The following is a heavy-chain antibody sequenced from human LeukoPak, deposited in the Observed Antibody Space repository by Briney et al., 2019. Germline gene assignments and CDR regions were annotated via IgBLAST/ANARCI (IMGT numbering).Heavy chain of an antibody. CDR3: ARIYGGNSYYFDC. CDR1: GFTFSSYG. D-gene: IGHD4-23*01. V-gene: IGHV3-7*01. J-gene: IGHJ4*02. Sequence: GGSLRLSCAASGFTFSSYGMHWVRQAPGKGLEWVGNIKQDGSEIYYVDSVKGRFTISRDNAKNSLYLQMNSLRAEDTAVYYCARIYGGNSYYFDCWGQGTLVTVSS. CDR2: IKQDGSEI.